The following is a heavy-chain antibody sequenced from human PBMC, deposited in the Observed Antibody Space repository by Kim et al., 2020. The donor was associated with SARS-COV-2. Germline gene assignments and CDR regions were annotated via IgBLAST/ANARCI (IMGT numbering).Heavy chain of an antibody. CDR1: GGSISSSNW. J-gene: IGHJ4*02. D-gene: IGHD5-12*01. V-gene: IGHV4-4*02. Sequence: SETLSLTCAVSGGSISSSNWWSWVRQPPGKGLEWIGEIYHSGSTNYNPSLKSRVTISVDKSKNQFSLKLSSVTAADTAVYYCARAKWLPNGGVWYFDYWGQGTLVTVSS. CDR2: IYHSGST. CDR3: ARAKWLPNGGVWYFDY.